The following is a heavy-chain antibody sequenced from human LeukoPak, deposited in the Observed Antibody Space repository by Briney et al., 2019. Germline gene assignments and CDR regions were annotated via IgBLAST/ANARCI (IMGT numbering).Heavy chain of an antibody. Sequence: GGSLRLSCAASGFTVSNHYMTWVRRAPGKGLEWVSVIYTGGSIYYADSVKGRFTISRDISKSTVYLQMNSLRAEDTAVYYCAKGSGYDGFDYWGQGTLVTVSS. CDR2: IYTGGSI. CDR1: GFTVSNHY. D-gene: IGHD5-12*01. V-gene: IGHV3-53*01. CDR3: AKGSGYDGFDY. J-gene: IGHJ4*02.